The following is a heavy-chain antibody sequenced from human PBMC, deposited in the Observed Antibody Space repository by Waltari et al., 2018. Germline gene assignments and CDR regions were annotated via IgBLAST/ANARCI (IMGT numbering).Heavy chain of an antibody. J-gene: IGHJ2*01. CDR3: ARDSAHLEVRGAQDWYFDL. CDR2: ISAYNGNT. V-gene: IGHV1-18*01. Sequence: VHLLRPGPGVKSLGPPLRVSGRLPGSPFTTLGTTWVRRALDQGIEWMGWISAYNGNTNYAQKLQGRVTMTTDTSTSTAYMELRSLRSDDTAVYYCARDSAHLEVRGAQDWYFDLRGRGTLVTVSS. CDR1: GSPFTTLG. D-gene: IGHD3-10*01.